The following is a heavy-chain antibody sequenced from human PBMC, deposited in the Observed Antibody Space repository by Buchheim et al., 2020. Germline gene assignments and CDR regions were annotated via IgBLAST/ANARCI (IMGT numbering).Heavy chain of an antibody. J-gene: IGHJ4*02. CDR1: GGSISSSSYS. Sequence: QLQLQESGPGLVKPSETLSLTCTVSGGSISSSSYSWGWIRQPPGKGLEWIGTIYYGGSTYYNPSLKSRVTISVDTSKTQLSLKLSSVTAADTAVYYCARRDVTAVAGQEVDYWGQGTL. CDR3: ARRDVTAVAGQEVDY. CDR2: IYYGGST. V-gene: IGHV4-39*01. D-gene: IGHD6-19*01.